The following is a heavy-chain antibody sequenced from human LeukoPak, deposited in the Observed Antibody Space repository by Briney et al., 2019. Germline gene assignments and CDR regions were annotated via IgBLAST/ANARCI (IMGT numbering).Heavy chain of an antibody. CDR2: MYNDGRT. D-gene: IGHD1-26*01. CDR1: GFTVSSNY. J-gene: IGHJ3*02. Sequence: AGSLTLSSAASGFTVSSNYMSWVRQAPGKGLEWVSVMYNDGRTYYADSVKGRFTISRHNSKNTLFLQMNSLRPEDTALYYCAREPLQRSRAFDIWGQGTMVTVSS. V-gene: IGHV3-53*04. CDR3: AREPLQRSRAFDI.